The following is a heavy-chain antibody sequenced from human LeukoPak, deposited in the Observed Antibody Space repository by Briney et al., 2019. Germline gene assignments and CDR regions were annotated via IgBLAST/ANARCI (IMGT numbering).Heavy chain of an antibody. D-gene: IGHD2-15*01. CDR1: GFSFNYYG. CDR3: ASLYCSRGSCAFDV. V-gene: IGHV3-66*01. Sequence: GGSLRLSCAASGFSFNYYGMHWVRQSPGKGLEWVSIIYSGGSTDYADSVKGRFTISKDNSKNTVFLQMNSLRAEDTAMYYCASLYCSRGSCAFDVWGQGTLVTVSP. CDR2: IYSGGST. J-gene: IGHJ5*02.